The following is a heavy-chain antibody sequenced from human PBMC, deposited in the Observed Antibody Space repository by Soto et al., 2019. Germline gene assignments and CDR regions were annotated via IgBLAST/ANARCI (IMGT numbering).Heavy chain of an antibody. V-gene: IGHV1-18*04. J-gene: IGHJ6*02. CDR1: GYTFTSYG. Sequence: GASVKVSCKASGYTFTSYGISWVRQAPGQGLEWMGWISAYNGNANYAQKLQGRVTMTTDTSTSTAYMELRSLRSDDTAVYYCARDQEVGATYYYYYGMDVWGQGTTVT. CDR2: ISAYNGNA. D-gene: IGHD1-26*01. CDR3: ARDQEVGATYYYYYGMDV.